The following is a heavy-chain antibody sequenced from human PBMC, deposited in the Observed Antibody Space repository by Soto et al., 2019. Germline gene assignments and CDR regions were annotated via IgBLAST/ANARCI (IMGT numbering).Heavy chain of an antibody. Sequence: GASVKVSCKASGYTFTGYYMHWVRQAPGQGLEWMGWINPNSGGTNYAQKFQGRVTMTRDTSISTAYMELSRLRSDDTAVYYCARAKWANYGSGSYSGAFDIWGQGTMVTVSS. D-gene: IGHD3-10*01. CDR2: INPNSGGT. CDR3: ARAKWANYGSGSYSGAFDI. V-gene: IGHV1-2*02. J-gene: IGHJ3*02. CDR1: GYTFTGYY.